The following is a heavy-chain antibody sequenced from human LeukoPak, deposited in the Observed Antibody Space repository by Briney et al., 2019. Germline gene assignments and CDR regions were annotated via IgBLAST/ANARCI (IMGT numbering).Heavy chain of an antibody. CDR2: IYYSGST. J-gene: IGHJ5*02. CDR1: GGSISSSSYY. CDR3: ASDSSGYQHNWFDP. Sequence: PSETLSLTCTVSGGSISSSSYYWGWIRQPPGKGLEWIGSIYYSGSTYYNPSLKSRVTISVDTSKNQFSLKLSSVTAADTAVYYCASDSSGYQHNWFDPWGQGTLVTVSS. V-gene: IGHV4-39*01. D-gene: IGHD6-19*01.